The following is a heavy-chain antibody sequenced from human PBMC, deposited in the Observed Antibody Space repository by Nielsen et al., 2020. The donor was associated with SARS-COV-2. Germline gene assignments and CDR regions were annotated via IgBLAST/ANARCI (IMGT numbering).Heavy chain of an antibody. CDR2: IYYSGST. D-gene: IGHD5-18*01. Sequence: SETLSLTCTVSGGSVSSGSYYWSWIRQPPGKGLEWIGYIYYSGSTNYNPSLKSRVTISVDTSKNQFSLKLSSVTAADTAVYYCARAGLYGYSFDYWGQGTLVTVSS. CDR3: ARAGLYGYSFDY. CDR1: GGSVSSGSYY. J-gene: IGHJ4*02. V-gene: IGHV4-61*01.